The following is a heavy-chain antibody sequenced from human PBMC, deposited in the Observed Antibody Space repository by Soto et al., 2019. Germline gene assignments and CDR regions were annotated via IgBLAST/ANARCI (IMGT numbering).Heavy chain of an antibody. V-gene: IGHV4-31*03. J-gene: IGHJ4*02. CDR1: GGSISSGGFY. D-gene: IGHD3-9*01. Sequence: QVQLQESGPGLVKPSQTLTLTCTVSGGSISSGGFYWSWIRQHPGKGLEWIGHISDSGSSYYNPSLESRVTISVDTSENQFSLKLSAVTAADTAVYFCARTTFYDIFTAYYSLFDYWGQGTLVTVSS. CDR2: ISDSGSS. CDR3: ARTTFYDIFTAYYSLFDY.